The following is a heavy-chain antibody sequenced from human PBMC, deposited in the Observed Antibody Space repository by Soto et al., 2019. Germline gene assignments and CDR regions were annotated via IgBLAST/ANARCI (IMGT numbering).Heavy chain of an antibody. CDR3: ARESSSRCHDY. J-gene: IGHJ4*02. CDR1: GYTFTSYG. CDR2: ISAYNGTT. D-gene: IGHD6-13*01. Sequence: QVQLVQSGAEVKKPGASVKVSCKASGYTFTSYGISWVRQAPGQGLEWMGWISAYNGTTNYAQKLYGRVTMTTDTSTRTAYLELRSLRSDDTAVYYFARESSSRCHDYWGQGTLVTVSS. V-gene: IGHV1-18*01.